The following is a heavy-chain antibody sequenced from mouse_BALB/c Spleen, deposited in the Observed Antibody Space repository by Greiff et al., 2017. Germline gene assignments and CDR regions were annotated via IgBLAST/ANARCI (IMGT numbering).Heavy chain of an antibody. D-gene: IGHD2-1*01. CDR2: IYPGSGNT. Sequence: QVQLKESGAELARPGASVKLSCKASGYTFTDYYINWVKQRTGQGLEWIGEIYPGSGNTYYNEKFKGKATLTADKSSSTAYMQLSSLTSEDSAVYFCARSIYYGPLAYWGQGTLVTVSA. CDR1: GYTFTDYY. CDR3: ARSIYYGPLAY. J-gene: IGHJ3*01. V-gene: IGHV1-77*01.